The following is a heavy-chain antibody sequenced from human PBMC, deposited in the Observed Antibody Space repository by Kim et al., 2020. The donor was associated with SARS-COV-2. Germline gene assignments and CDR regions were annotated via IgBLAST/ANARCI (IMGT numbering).Heavy chain of an antibody. CDR3: ARGSPDTLMGNSYYHGMDV. CDR2: TRNKAKGYTT. J-gene: IGHJ6*02. V-gene: IGHV3-72*01. D-gene: IGHD5-18*01. CDR1: GFIFSDHY. Sequence: GGSLRLSCAASGFIFSDHYMDWVRQAPGKGLEWVGRTRNKAKGYTTEYAASVKGRFTVSRDDSSNSLYLQMNSLKTEDTAVYYCARGSPDTLMGNSYYHGMDVWGQGTSVTVSS.